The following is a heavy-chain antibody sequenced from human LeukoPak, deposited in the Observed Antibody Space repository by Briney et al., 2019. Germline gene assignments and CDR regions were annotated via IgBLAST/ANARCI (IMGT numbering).Heavy chain of an antibody. D-gene: IGHD3-3*01. J-gene: IGHJ5*02. CDR1: GYTFTGYY. CDR2: INPNSGGT. V-gene: IGHV1-2*02. Sequence: ASVKVSCKASGYTFTGYYMHWVRQAPGQGLEWMGWINPNSGGTNYAQKFQGRVAMTRDTSISTAYMELSRLRSDDTAVYYCARGLLLRLNWFDPWGQGTLVTVSS. CDR3: ARGLLLRLNWFDP.